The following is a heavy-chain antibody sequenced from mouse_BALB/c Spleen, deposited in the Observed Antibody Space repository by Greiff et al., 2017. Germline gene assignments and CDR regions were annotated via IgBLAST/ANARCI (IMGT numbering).Heavy chain of an antibody. V-gene: IGHV5-15*02. J-gene: IGHJ4*01. CDR3: ARAEDSLLRLRNAMDY. Sequence: EVQVVESGGGLVQPGGSRKLSCAASGFTFSDYGMAWVRQAPGKGPEWVAFISNLAYSIYYADTVTGRFTISRENAKNTLYLEMSSLRSEDTAMYYCARAEDSLLRLRNAMDYWGQGTSVTVSS. CDR2: ISNLAYSI. D-gene: IGHD1-2*01. CDR1: GFTFSDYG.